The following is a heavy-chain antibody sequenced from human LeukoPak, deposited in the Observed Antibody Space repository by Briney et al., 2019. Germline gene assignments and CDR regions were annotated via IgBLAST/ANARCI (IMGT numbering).Heavy chain of an antibody. V-gene: IGHV3-30*02. Sequence: GGSLRLSCVASGFTFSSYGMYWVRQAPGKGLEWVAFIRYDGSNRYYADSVKGRFTISRDNSKNTLYLQMNSLRAEDTAVYYCAPRVVVTAAPFDYWGQGTLVTVSS. CDR3: APRVVVTAAPFDY. CDR1: GFTFSSYG. J-gene: IGHJ4*02. CDR2: IRYDGSNR. D-gene: IGHD2-21*02.